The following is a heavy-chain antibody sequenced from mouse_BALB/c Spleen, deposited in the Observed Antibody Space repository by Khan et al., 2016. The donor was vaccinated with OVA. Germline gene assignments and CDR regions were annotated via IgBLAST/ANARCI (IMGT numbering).Heavy chain of an antibody. CDR3: ARSGFGGFAY. CDR1: GYSFTDYT. J-gene: IGHJ3*01. Sequence: VRLQQSGPDLVKPGASVKISCKASGYSFTDYTMNWVKQSHGKNLEWIGLINPYNTVTSYNQNFKGKATLTVDKSSSTAYMDLLSLTSDDSAVYYCARSGFGGFAYWGQGTLVTVSA. CDR2: INPYNTVT. V-gene: IGHV1-18*01. D-gene: IGHD3-1*01.